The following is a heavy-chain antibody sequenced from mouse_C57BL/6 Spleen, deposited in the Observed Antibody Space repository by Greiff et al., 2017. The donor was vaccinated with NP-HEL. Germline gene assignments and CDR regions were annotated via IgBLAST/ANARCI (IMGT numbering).Heavy chain of an antibody. Sequence: EVQLVESEGGLVQPGSSMKLSCTASGFTFSDYYMAWVRQVPEKGLEWVANINYDGSSTYYLDSLKSRFIISRDNAKNILYLQMSSLKSEDTATYYCARDRLHAMDYWGQGTSVTVSS. CDR1: GFTFSDYY. D-gene: IGHD2-2*01. V-gene: IGHV5-16*01. CDR2: INYDGSST. J-gene: IGHJ4*01. CDR3: ARDRLHAMDY.